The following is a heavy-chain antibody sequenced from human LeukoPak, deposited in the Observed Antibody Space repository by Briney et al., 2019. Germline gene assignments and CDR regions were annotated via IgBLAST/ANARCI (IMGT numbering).Heavy chain of an antibody. CDR3: AREPRLYYYDSSGYPGCDAFDI. CDR1: GGTFSSYA. D-gene: IGHD3-22*01. CDR2: IIPIFGTA. V-gene: IGHV1-69*13. Sequence: GASVKVSCKASGGTFSSYAISWVRQAPGQGLELMGGIIPIFGTANYAQKFQGRVTITADESTSTAYMELSSLRSEDTAVYYCAREPRLYYYDSSGYPGCDAFDIWGQGTMVTVSS. J-gene: IGHJ3*02.